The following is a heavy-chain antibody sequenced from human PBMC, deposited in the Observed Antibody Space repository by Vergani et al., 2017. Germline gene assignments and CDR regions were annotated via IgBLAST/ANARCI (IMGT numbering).Heavy chain of an antibody. CDR2: INAGNGNT. D-gene: IGHD3/OR15-3a*01. Sequence: QVQLVQSGAEVKKPGASVKVSCKASGYTFTSYAMHWVRQAPGQRLEWMGWINAGNGNTKYSQKFQGRVTITRDTSASTAYMELSSLRSEDTAVYYCARVDGGAEYYFDYWGQGTLVTVSS. CDR3: ARVDGGAEYYFDY. V-gene: IGHV1-3*01. J-gene: IGHJ4*02. CDR1: GYTFTSYA.